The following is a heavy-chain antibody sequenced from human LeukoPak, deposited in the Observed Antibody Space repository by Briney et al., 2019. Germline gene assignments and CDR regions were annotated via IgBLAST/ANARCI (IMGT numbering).Heavy chain of an antibody. CDR3: ARGLVPTTLLYFHH. V-gene: IGHV1-18*01. D-gene: IGHD2-2*01. CDR1: GYTFTSCG. Sequence: ASVKVSCKASGYTFTSCGISWVRQAPGQGLEWMGWISTYNANTNYAQKFQGRLSMTTDTSTRTAYMELRSLISDDTAVYYCARGLVPTTLLYFHHWGQGTLVTVSS. J-gene: IGHJ1*01. CDR2: ISTYNANT.